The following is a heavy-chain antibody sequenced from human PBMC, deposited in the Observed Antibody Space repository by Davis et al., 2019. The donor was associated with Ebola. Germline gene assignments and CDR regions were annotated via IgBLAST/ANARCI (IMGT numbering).Heavy chain of an antibody. V-gene: IGHV3-23*01. Sequence: GESLKISCVASGFTVSSDYMTWVRQAPGKGLEWVSAISGSGGSTYYADSVKGRFTISRDNSKKTLYLQMNSLRAEDTAVYYCAKSGLSFGVVKYHYGMDVWGKGTTVTVSS. CDR1: GFTVSSDY. J-gene: IGHJ6*04. D-gene: IGHD3-3*01. CDR2: ISGSGGST. CDR3: AKSGLSFGVVKYHYGMDV.